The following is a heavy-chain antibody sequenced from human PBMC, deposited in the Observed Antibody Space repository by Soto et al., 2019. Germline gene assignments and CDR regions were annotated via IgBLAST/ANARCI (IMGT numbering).Heavy chain of an antibody. CDR2: INPSGGST. J-gene: IGHJ6*03. Sequence: GASVKVSCKASGYTFTSYYMHWVRQAPGQGLEWMGIINPSGGSTSYAQKFQGRVTMTRDTSTSTVYMELSSLRSEDTAVYYCARGGQVVIYHKLRYYYMDVWGKGTKVTVSS. V-gene: IGHV1-46*03. CDR1: GYTFTSYY. CDR3: ARGGQVVIYHKLRYYYMDV. D-gene: IGHD3-22*01.